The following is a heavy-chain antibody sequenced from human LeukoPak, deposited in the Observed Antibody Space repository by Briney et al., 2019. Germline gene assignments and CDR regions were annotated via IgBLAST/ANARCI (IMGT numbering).Heavy chain of an antibody. Sequence: GGSLRLSCAASGFTVSSNYMSWVRQAPGKGLEWVSVIYSGGSTYYADSVKGRFTISRDNSKNTLYLQMNSLRAEDTAVYYCARDVYNWNYGDSYYYYGMDVWGQGTTVTVSS. D-gene: IGHD1-7*01. CDR3: ARDVYNWNYGDSYYYYGMDV. CDR1: GFTVSSNY. CDR2: IYSGGST. V-gene: IGHV3-66*01. J-gene: IGHJ6*02.